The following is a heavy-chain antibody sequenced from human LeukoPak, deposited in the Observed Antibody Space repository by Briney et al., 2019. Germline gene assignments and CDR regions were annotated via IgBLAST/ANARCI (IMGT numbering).Heavy chain of an antibody. Sequence: GGSLRLSCAASGFTFSSYSMNWVRQAPGKGLEWVSSISSSSSYIYYADSVKGRFTISRDNAKNSLYLQMNSLRAEDTAVYYCATESGTYSGTCFDYWGQGTLVTVSS. CDR3: ATESGTYSGTCFDY. D-gene: IGHD1-26*01. CDR2: ISSSSSYI. V-gene: IGHV3-21*01. J-gene: IGHJ4*02. CDR1: GFTFSSYS.